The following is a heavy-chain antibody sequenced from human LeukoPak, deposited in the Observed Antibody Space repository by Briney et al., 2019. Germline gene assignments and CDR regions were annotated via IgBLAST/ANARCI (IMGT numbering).Heavy chain of an antibody. CDR3: ARRDYGRQWLI. V-gene: IGHV3-48*01. CDR1: GFTFSSYS. D-gene: IGHD6-19*01. J-gene: IGHJ3*02. CDR2: ISSSSSTI. Sequence: GGSLRLSCAASGFTFSSYSMNWVRQAPGKGLEWVSYISSSSSTIYYADSVKSRFTISRDNAKNSLYLQMNSLRAEDTAVYYCARRDYGRQWLIWGQGTMVTVSS.